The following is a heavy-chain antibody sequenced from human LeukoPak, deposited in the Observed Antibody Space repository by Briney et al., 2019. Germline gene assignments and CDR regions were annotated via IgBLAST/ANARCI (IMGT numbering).Heavy chain of an antibody. CDR2: FDPEDGET. CDR3: VASSPQNWKAHDY. D-gene: IGHD1-1*01. V-gene: IGHV1-24*01. Sequence: GASAKVSCKVSGYTLSEFSMHWVRQAPGKRLEWMGGFDPEDGETIYAQKFQGRFSMTEDTSTDTAYMELSSLRSEYTAVYYCVASSPQNWKAHDYWGQGTLVTVSS. J-gene: IGHJ4*02. CDR1: GYTLSEFS.